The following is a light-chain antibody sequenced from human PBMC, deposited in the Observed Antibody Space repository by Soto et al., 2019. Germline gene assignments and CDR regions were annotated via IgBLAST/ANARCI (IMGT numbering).Light chain of an antibody. V-gene: IGKV3-20*01. J-gene: IGKJ1*01. Sequence: EIVLTQSPGTLSLSPGERATLSCRASQSVSSSYLAWYQQKPGQAPRLLIYDASNRATGIPDRFSGSGSGTDFTHTISRLEPEDFAVYYCQQYGRTPWTFGQGTKVDIK. CDR3: QQYGRTPWT. CDR1: QSVSSSY. CDR2: DAS.